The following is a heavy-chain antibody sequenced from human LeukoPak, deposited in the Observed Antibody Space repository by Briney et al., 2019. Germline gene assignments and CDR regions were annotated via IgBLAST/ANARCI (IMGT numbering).Heavy chain of an antibody. Sequence: GGSLRLSCAASGFTFSSYAMHWVRQAPGKGLEWVSVIYSGGSTYYADSVKGRFTISRDNSKNTLYLQMNSLRAEDTAVYYCARAGRMTGYSSSSGYAFDIWGQGTMVTVSS. V-gene: IGHV3-66*02. CDR2: IYSGGST. D-gene: IGHD6-13*01. CDR3: ARAGRMTGYSSSSGYAFDI. J-gene: IGHJ3*02. CDR1: GFTFSSYA.